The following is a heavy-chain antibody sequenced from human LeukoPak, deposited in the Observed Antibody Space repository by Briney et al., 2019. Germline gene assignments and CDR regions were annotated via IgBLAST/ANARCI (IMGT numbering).Heavy chain of an antibody. CDR1: GASINNNY. CDR3: ASGTFDGPLYGTYWYFHV. Sequence: PSETLSLTCAVSGASINNNYWTWVRQPPGRGLEWIGYIYSNGNTNYNPSLKGRVTMSIETSKNQFSLQLPSVTAADTAVYYCASGTFDGPLYGTYWYFHVWGRGTLVTVSS. D-gene: IGHD1-14*01. V-gene: IGHV4-59*01. CDR2: IYSNGNT. J-gene: IGHJ2*01.